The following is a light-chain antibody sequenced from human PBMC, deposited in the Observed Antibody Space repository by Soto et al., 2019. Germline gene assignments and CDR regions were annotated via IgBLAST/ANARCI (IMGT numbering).Light chain of an antibody. CDR1: QSCLYSSNNKNY. V-gene: IGKV4-1*01. CDR2: WAS. CDR3: QQYYSTPRT. Sequence: DSVMTDSADSLSLSLCEMATIDCKSIQSCLYSSNNKNYLACYQQKPGQPPKLLIYWASPRDSGVPDRFSGSGSAPDFTPTIRSLQAEDVAVYYCQQYYSTPRTFGHGPKVDIK. J-gene: IGKJ1*01.